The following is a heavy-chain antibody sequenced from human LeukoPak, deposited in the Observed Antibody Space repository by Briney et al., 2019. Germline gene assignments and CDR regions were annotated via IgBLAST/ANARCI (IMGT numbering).Heavy chain of an antibody. J-gene: IGHJ4*02. CDR1: GDSISTSRYY. CDR3: ARGPPPWLSYFDL. Sequence: SETLSLTCTVSGDSISTSRYYWAWIRQPPGKGLEWIGSVYFSGSTYYTPSLQSRVSISLEMSKNQFSLKLNSVTAADTAVYYCARGPPPWLSYFDLWGQGALITVSS. V-gene: IGHV4-39*07. D-gene: IGHD3-9*01. CDR2: VYFSGST.